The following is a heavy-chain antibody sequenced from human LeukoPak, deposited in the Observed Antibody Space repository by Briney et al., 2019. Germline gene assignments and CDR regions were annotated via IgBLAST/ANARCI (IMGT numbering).Heavy chain of an antibody. Sequence: SETLSLTCTVSGGSISSYYWSWIRQPPGKGLEWIGYIYTSGSTNYNPSLKSRVTISVDTSKNQFSLKLSSVTAAATAVYSCARVHLPVAYYYYMDVWGKGTTVTVSS. V-gene: IGHV4-4*09. J-gene: IGHJ6*03. CDR1: GGSISSYY. CDR2: IYTSGST. CDR3: ARVHLPVAYYYYMDV.